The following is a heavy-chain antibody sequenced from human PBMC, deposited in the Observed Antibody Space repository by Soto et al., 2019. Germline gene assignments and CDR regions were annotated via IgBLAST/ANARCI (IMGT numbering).Heavy chain of an antibody. D-gene: IGHD2-15*01. CDR2: IKQDGSEK. Sequence: GGSLRLSCAASGFTFSSYWMSWVRQAPGKGLEWVANIKQDGSEKYYVDSVKGRFTISRDNAKNSPYLQMNSLRAEDTAVYYCARDRRDCSGGSCYGYYYYYGMDVWGQGTTVTVS. V-gene: IGHV3-7*05. CDR3: ARDRRDCSGGSCYGYYYYYGMDV. J-gene: IGHJ6*02. CDR1: GFTFSSYW.